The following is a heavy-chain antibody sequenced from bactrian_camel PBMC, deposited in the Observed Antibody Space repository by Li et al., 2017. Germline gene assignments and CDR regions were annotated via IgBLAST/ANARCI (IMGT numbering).Heavy chain of an antibody. J-gene: IGHJ4*01. CDR3: ALNQEGLG. V-gene: IGHV3S6*01. CDR2: VVGAGTFT. Sequence: HVQLVESGGGLVQPGGSLRLSCAASGFAFSTHGMAWVRQSPGKGLEWVSHVVGAGTFTYYADSVKGRFTISRDNAKNTLYLQMSSLKTDDTAMYFCALNQEGLGRGQGTQVTV. CDR1: GFAFSTHG. D-gene: IGHD3*01.